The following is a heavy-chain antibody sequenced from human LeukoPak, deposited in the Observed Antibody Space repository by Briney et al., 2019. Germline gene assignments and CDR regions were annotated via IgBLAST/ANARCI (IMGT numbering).Heavy chain of an antibody. CDR1: GGSISSSNW. CDR3: ASSSGWLQVFDY. V-gene: IGHV4-4*02. D-gene: IGHD6-19*01. CDR2: IYHSGST. J-gene: IGHJ4*02. Sequence: SETLSLTCAVSGGSISSSNWWSWVRQPPGKGLEWIGEIYHSGSTYYNPSLKSRVTISVDTSKNQFSLKLSSVTAADTAVYYCASSSGWLQVFDYWGQGTLVTVSS.